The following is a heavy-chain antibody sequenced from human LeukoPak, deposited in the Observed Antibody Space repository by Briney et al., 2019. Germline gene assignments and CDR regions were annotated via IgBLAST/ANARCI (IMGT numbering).Heavy chain of an antibody. V-gene: IGHV1-2*02. CDR2: INPNSGGT. CDR1: GYTFTGYC. CDR3: ARDPSIAAARHYGTDV. Sequence: ASVKVSCKASGYTFTGYCIRWVRQAPGHGLEWMGWINPNSGGTNYAQKFQGRVTMTRDTSISTAYMELSRLRSDDTAVYYCARDPSIAAARHYGTDVWGQGTTVTVSS. J-gene: IGHJ6*02. D-gene: IGHD6-13*01.